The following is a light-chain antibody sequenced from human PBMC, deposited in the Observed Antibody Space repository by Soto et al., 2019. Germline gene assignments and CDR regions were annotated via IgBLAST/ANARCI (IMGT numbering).Light chain of an antibody. V-gene: IGKV3-20*01. CDR2: GAS. CDR3: QHYYRLPPT. CDR1: QNIITY. Sequence: EIVLTQSPGTLSLSPGERATLSCRASQNIITYLAWYQQKPGQAPRLLIYGASTRATGVPDRLSGSGSGADFTLTINGLEPEDFAVYFCQHYYRLPPTYGPGTKLEV. J-gene: IGKJ2*01.